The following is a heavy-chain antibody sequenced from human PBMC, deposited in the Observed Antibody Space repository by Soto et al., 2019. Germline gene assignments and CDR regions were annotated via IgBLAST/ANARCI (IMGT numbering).Heavy chain of an antibody. CDR3: ARRQRVTAATRSGMDV. V-gene: IGHV4-34*01. Sequence: SETLSLTCAVYGGSFSGYYWSWIRQPPGKGLEWIGEINHSGSTNYNPSLKSRVTISVDTSKNQFSLKLSSVTAADTAVYYCARRQRVTAATRSGMDVWGQGTTVTVSS. D-gene: IGHD2-2*01. J-gene: IGHJ6*02. CDR2: INHSGST. CDR1: GGSFSGYY.